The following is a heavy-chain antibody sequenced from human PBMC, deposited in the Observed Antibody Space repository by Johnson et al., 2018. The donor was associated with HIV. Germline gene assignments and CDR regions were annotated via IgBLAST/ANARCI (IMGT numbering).Heavy chain of an antibody. CDR1: GFTFSSYA. V-gene: IGHV3-23*04. J-gene: IGHJ3*02. D-gene: IGHD1-26*01. CDR2: ISGSGGST. CDR3: AKESKWESRTPHAFDI. Sequence: VQLVESGGGLVQPGGSLRLSCAASGFTFSSYAMSWVRQAPGKGLAWVSAISGSGGSTYYAASVEGRFTISRDNSRNTLYLQMNSLRTEDTAVYYCAKESKWESRTPHAFDIWGQGTMVTVSS.